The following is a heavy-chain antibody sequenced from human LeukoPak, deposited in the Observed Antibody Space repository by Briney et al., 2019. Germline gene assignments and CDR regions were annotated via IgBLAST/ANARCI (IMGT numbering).Heavy chain of an antibody. D-gene: IGHD5/OR15-5a*01. CDR1: GGSISSSNYY. Sequence: SETLSLTCTVSGGSISSSNYYWGWIRQPPGKGLEWIGSIYYSGSTYYNPSLKSRVTISVDTSKNQFSLKLSSVTAADTAVYYCARGGSTSMDVWGKGTTVTVSS. CDR3: ARGGSTSMDV. J-gene: IGHJ6*04. V-gene: IGHV4-39*07. CDR2: IYYSGST.